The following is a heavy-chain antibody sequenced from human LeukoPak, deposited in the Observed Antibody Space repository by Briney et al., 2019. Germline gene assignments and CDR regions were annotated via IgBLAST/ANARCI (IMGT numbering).Heavy chain of an antibody. CDR1: GGSFTAYY. D-gene: IGHD4/OR15-4a*01. CDR3: ARGKRWGGYYAAKGYFNY. CDR2: INHSGST. V-gene: IGHV4-34*01. J-gene: IGHJ4*02. Sequence: PSETLSLTCAVYGGSFTAYYWTWIRQPPGKGLEWIGEINHSGSTNYNPSLKSRVTISVDTSKNQFSLKLSPVPAADTAANSVARGKRWGGYYAAKGYFNYGGQGTLVSVYS.